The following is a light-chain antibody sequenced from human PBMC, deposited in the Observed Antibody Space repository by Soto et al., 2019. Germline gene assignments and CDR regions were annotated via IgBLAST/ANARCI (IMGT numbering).Light chain of an antibody. CDR2: GAS. J-gene: IGKJ5*01. CDR1: QSVSSN. V-gene: IGKV3-20*01. Sequence: EIVMTQSPSTLSVSPGERATLSCRASQSVSSNLAWYQQKPGQAPSLLIYGASSRATGIPDRFSGSGGATEYFLTTSRLVHDDYLAYYCWQYGSTPGITFGQGTRLDIK. CDR3: WQYGSTPGIT.